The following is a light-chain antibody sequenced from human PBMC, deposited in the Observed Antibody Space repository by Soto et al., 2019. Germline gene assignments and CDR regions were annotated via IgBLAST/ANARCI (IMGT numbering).Light chain of an antibody. CDR3: QQYNSYSPTWT. V-gene: IGKV1-5*01. Sequence: SASVGDRVTITCRASQSISSWLAWYQQKPGKAPKLLIYDASSLESGVPSRFSGSGSGTEFTLTISSLQPDDFATYYCQQYNSYSPTWTFGQGTKVDIK. CDR1: QSISSW. J-gene: IGKJ1*01. CDR2: DAS.